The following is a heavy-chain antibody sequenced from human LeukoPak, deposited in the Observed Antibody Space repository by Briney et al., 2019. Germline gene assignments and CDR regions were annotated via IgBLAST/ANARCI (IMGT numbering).Heavy chain of an antibody. CDR1: GYSFTTYW. Sequence: GESLKISCQGSGYSFTTYWISWVRQMPGKGLEWMGRIDPSDSYTSYSPSFQGHVTISADKSITTAYLQWSSLRASDTAMYYCARTDSAYEYLDYWGQGTLVTVSS. V-gene: IGHV5-10-1*01. D-gene: IGHD5-12*01. CDR2: IDPSDSYT. J-gene: IGHJ4*02. CDR3: ARTDSAYEYLDY.